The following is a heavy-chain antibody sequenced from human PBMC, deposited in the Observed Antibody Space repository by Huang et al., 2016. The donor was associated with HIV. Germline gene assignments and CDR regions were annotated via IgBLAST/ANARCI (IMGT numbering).Heavy chain of an antibody. CDR2: MSEDGVST. J-gene: IGHJ4*02. CDR1: GFTFNSCA. CDR3: ARVFPGGLVDN. Sequence: EVQLVESGGGLVQPGGSLRLSCAASGFTFNSCAMHWVRQAPGKGLEYVSGMSEDGVSTYYADSVKGRFTISRDNSKNTLFLQMGSLRREDMAVYYCARVFPGGLVDNWGQGTLVTVSS. D-gene: IGHD3-10*02. V-gene: IGHV3-64*07.